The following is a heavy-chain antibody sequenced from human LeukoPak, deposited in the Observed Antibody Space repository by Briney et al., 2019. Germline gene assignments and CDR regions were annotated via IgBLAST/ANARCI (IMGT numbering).Heavy chain of an antibody. CDR3: ARAPDRDPVDFWSGSYGMDV. Sequence: ASVKVSCKASGYTFTGYFMHWVRQAPGQGLEWMGWINPKSGGTNYAQKFQGRVTLTSDTSISTAYMELSGLRSDDTAVYYCARAPDRDPVDFWSGSYGMDVWGQGTTVTVSS. CDR1: GYTFTGYF. D-gene: IGHD3-3*01. CDR2: INPKSGGT. J-gene: IGHJ6*02. V-gene: IGHV1-2*02.